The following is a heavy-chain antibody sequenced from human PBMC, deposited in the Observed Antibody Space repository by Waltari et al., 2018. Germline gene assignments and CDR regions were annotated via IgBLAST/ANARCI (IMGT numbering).Heavy chain of an antibody. CDR3: TNLDDFLDV. CDR1: GFPFDNYA. CDR2: ISWNSQSI. V-gene: IGHV3-9*01. J-gene: IGHJ6*02. D-gene: IGHD1-1*01. Sequence: EAQLVESGGGLIQPGRSLSLACATSGFPFDNYALHWVREVPGKGLEWVASISWNSQSIGYADSVKGRFTISRDNAKKSLYLQMNSVRVEDTALYYCTNLDDFLDVWGQGTTVTVSS.